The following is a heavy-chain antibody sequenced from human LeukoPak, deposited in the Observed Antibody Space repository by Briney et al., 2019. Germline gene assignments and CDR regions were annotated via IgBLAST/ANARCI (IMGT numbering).Heavy chain of an antibody. Sequence: SETLSFTCTVSGYSISSGYYWGWIRQPPGKGLEWIGSIYHSGSTFYNPSLKSRVTISVDTSKNQFSLKLSSVTAADTAVYYCARCGYSSNWYPFYFDYWGQGTLVTVSS. CDR3: ARCGYSSNWYPFYFDY. J-gene: IGHJ4*02. CDR2: IYHSGST. D-gene: IGHD6-13*01. V-gene: IGHV4-38-2*02. CDR1: GYSISSGYY.